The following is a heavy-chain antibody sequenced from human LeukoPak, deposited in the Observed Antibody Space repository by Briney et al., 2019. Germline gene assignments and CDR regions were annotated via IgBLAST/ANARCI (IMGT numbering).Heavy chain of an antibody. V-gene: IGHV3-30*02. Sequence: PGGSLRLSCVASGFTFSSSGMHWVRQLPSKGLEWLAFMRIDESNKFCADPVKGRFTISRDSSKNTLYLQMNSLRPEDTALYYCAKDLHGSGSFDYWGQGTLVTVSS. CDR2: MRIDESNK. J-gene: IGHJ4*02. CDR1: GFTFSSSG. CDR3: AKDLHGSGSFDY. D-gene: IGHD3-10*01.